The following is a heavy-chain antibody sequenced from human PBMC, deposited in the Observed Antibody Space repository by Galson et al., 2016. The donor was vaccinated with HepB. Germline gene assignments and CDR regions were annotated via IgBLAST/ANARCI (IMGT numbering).Heavy chain of an antibody. V-gene: IGHV3-30-3*01. D-gene: IGHD5-24*01. CDR3: ARAPLEMATIQRGYLDY. CDR1: GFTFSSYA. J-gene: IGHJ4*02. CDR2: ISFDGSNK. Sequence: SLRLSCAASGFTFSSYAMHWVRQTPGKGLEWVAVISFDGSNKYYADSVKGQFTISRDNSKNTLYLQMNSLRAEDTAVYYCARAPLEMATIQRGYLDYWGQGTLVTVSS.